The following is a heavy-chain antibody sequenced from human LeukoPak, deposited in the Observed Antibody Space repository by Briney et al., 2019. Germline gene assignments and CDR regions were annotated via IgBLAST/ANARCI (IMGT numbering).Heavy chain of an antibody. Sequence: GGSLRLSCAASGFTFSSYWMSWVRQAPGKGLEWVANIKQDGSEKYYVDSVKGRFTISRDNAKNSLYLQMNSLRAEDTAVYYCARAGPVLVRFLEWLFPRNFDYWGQGTLVTVSS. CDR3: ARAGPVLVRFLEWLFPRNFDY. J-gene: IGHJ4*02. V-gene: IGHV3-7*01. D-gene: IGHD3-3*01. CDR1: GFTFSSYW. CDR2: IKQDGSEK.